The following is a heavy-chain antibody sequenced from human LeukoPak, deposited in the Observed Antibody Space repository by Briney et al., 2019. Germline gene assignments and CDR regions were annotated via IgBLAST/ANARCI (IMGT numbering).Heavy chain of an antibody. J-gene: IGHJ4*02. V-gene: IGHV3-74*01. CDR3: AREILAPGKTHDY. CDR1: GFTFSNYW. Sequence: GGSLRLSCAASGFTFSNYWMHWVRQVPGKGLVWVSRISDDGRATFYADSVKGRFTISRDNAKNTLFLQINSLRAEDTAVYYCAREILAPGKTHDYWGQGTLVTVSS. CDR2: ISDDGRAT.